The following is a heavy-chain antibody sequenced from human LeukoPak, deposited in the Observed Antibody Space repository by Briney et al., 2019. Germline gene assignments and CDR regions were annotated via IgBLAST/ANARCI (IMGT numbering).Heavy chain of an antibody. CDR1: GYTFTSFY. CDR2: INPSGGTT. J-gene: IGHJ4*02. D-gene: IGHD3-22*01. CDR3: ARGARPSYDTSGYYFPGDY. V-gene: IGHV1-46*01. Sequence: ASVKVSCKASGYTFTSFYIHWVRQAPGQGLEWMAIINPSGGTTRYAQKFQGRVTMTRDTSTSAVYMELSSLRSEDTAVYYCARGARPSYDTSGYYFPGDYWGQGTLVTVSS.